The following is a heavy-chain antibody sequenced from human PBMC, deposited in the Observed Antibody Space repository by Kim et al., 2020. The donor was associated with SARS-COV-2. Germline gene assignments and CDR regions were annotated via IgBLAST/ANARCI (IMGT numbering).Heavy chain of an antibody. CDR2: INSDGDGT. CDR1: GFNFSHYW. J-gene: IGHJ4*02. V-gene: IGHV3-74*01. D-gene: IGHD6-19*01. CDR3: AREQDVAVAGRDFDS. Sequence: GGSLRLSCEASGFNFSHYWMHWVRQRPGKGLQWVSHINSDGDGTRYADSVKGRFTISRDNAKNTVFLHLSSLGVEDTAVYFCAREQDVAVAGRDFDSWGQGTLVTVSS.